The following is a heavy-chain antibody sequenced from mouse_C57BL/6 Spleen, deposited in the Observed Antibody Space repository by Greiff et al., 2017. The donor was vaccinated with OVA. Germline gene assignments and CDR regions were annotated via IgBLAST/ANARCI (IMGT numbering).Heavy chain of an antibody. D-gene: IGHD1-1*02. V-gene: IGHV5-17*01. J-gene: IGHJ4*01. CDR1: GFTFSDYG. CDR3: ARGGWQYYYAMDY. Sequence: EVQLVESGGGLVKPGGSLKLSCAASGFTFSDYGMHWVRQAPEKGLEWVAYISSGSSTIYYADTVKGRFTISRDNAKNTLFLQMTSLRSEDTAMYYCARGGWQYYYAMDYWGQGTSVTVSS. CDR2: ISSGSSTI.